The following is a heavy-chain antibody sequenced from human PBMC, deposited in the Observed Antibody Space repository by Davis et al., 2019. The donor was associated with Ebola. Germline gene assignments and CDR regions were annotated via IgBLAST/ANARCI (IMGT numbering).Heavy chain of an antibody. J-gene: IGHJ5*02. CDR3: ARTGGTWSYFDP. Sequence: MPSETLSLTCTVSGGSISGSSSSDYYWGWIRQPPGKGLEWIGRIYSGGSTDYSPSLKSRVTISLDTSKTRFSLELSSVTDADTAVYYCARTGGTWSYFDPWGQGALVTVSS. CDR2: IYSGGST. CDR1: GGSISGSSSSDYY. V-gene: IGHV4-39*07. D-gene: IGHD1-26*01.